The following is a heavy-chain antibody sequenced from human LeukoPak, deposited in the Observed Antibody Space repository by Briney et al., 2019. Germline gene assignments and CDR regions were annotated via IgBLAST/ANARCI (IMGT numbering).Heavy chain of an antibody. Sequence: SETLSLTCAVYGGAFSGYYWSWIRQPPGKGLEWIGEINHSGSTDYNPSLKSRVTMSVDTSKNQLSLKVTSVTAADTALYYCARCIAAAGWFDPWGQGTLVTVSS. CDR1: GGAFSGYY. J-gene: IGHJ5*02. CDR3: ARCIAAAGWFDP. CDR2: INHSGST. V-gene: IGHV4-34*01. D-gene: IGHD6-25*01.